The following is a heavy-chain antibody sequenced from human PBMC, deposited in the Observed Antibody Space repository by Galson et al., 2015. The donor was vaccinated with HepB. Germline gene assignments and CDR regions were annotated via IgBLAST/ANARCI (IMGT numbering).Heavy chain of an antibody. J-gene: IGHJ6*02. CDR3: GRQTHHYNPMDV. D-gene: IGHD5-24*01. Sequence: ETLSLTCTVSGASISDHYWNWIRQAPGKGLEWIGYNYYSGTETTNYNPSLRSRVTISLDTSNNQFSLELSSVTAADAAVYYCGRQTHHYNPMDVWGQGTTVTVSS. CDR1: GASISDHY. V-gene: IGHV4-59*08. CDR2: NYYSGTETT.